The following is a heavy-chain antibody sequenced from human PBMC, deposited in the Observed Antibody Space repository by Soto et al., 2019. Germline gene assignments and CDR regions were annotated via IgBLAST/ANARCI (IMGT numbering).Heavy chain of an antibody. J-gene: IGHJ4*02. V-gene: IGHV3-30-3*01. CDR1: GFTFSSYA. D-gene: IGHD2-2*02. CDR2: ISYDGSNK. Sequence: GGSLRLSCAASGFTFSSYAMHWVRQALGKGLEWVAVISYDGSNKYYADSVKGRFTISRDNSKNTLYLQMNSLRAEDTAVYYCARDPQDIVVVPAAILFSPAGIDYWGQGPLVTVSS. CDR3: ARDPQDIVVVPAAILFSPAGIDY.